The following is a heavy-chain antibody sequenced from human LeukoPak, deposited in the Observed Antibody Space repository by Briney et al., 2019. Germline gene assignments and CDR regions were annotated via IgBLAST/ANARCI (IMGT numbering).Heavy chain of an antibody. J-gene: IGHJ4*02. CDR2: IIPIFGTA. D-gene: IGHD3-10*01. Sequence: TVKVSCKASGGTFSSYAISWVRQAPGQGLEWMGGIIPIFGTANYAQKFQGRVTITADESTSTAYMELSSLRSEDTAVYYCARETYYYGSGSYYTFDYWGQGTLVTVSS. CDR1: GGTFSSYA. CDR3: ARETYYYGSGSYYTFDY. V-gene: IGHV1-69*13.